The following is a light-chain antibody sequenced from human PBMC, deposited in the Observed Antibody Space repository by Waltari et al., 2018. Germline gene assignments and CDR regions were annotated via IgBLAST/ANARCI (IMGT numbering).Light chain of an antibody. V-gene: IGKV1-NL1*01. CDR2: AAS. CDR3: QQYYSTPPIT. CDR1: QGISDS. J-gene: IGKJ4*01. Sequence: DIQMSQSPSSLSASVGDKVTITCRASQGISDSLGWYQQKPGKAPKRLVYAASRLDTGVPSRFSGSGSGTEYTLTISSLQPEDCATYYCQQYYSTPPITFGGGTRVEIK.